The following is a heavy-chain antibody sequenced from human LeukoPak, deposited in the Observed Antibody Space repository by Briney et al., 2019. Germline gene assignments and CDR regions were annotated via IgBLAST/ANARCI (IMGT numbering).Heavy chain of an antibody. J-gene: IGHJ4*02. Sequence: PGGSLTLSCAASGFTFSSYAMSWVRQAPGKGLEWVSAISGSGENTNYADSVKGRFTMSRDNSRNMLYLQMDSLRDEDTAKYYCAKTVSGSYSYQVGDYWGQGTLVTVSS. CDR1: GFTFSSYA. V-gene: IGHV3-23*01. CDR3: AKTVSGSYSYQVGDY. D-gene: IGHD3-16*02. CDR2: ISGSGENT.